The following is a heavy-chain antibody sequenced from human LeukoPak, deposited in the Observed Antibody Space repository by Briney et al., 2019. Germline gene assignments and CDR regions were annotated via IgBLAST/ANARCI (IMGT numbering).Heavy chain of an antibody. CDR3: ARDRHSSGWYGLPFPFDY. D-gene: IGHD6-19*01. V-gene: IGHV1-18*01. Sequence: GASVKVSCKASGYTFTSYGISWVRQAPGQGLEWMGWISAYNGNTNYAQKLQGRVTMTTDTSTSTAYMELRSLRSDDTAVYYCARDRHSSGWYGLPFPFDYWGQGTLVTVSS. CDR2: ISAYNGNT. J-gene: IGHJ4*02. CDR1: GYTFTSYG.